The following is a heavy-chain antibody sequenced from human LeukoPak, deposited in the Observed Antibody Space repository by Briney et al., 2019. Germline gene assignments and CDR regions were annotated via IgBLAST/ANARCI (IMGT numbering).Heavy chain of an antibody. CDR3: ARFSWGCSTASCYLTN. CDR2: IYYTGPT. Sequence: SETLSLTCTVGGGSLSGHYWGWIRQPPGKGLELVGHIYYTGPTFYNPSLNSRVTIALDTSRNQFSLRLTSVIAADTAVYYCARFSWGCSTASCYLTNWGQGALVTVSS. V-gene: IGHV4-59*11. J-gene: IGHJ4*02. D-gene: IGHD2-2*01. CDR1: GGSLSGHY.